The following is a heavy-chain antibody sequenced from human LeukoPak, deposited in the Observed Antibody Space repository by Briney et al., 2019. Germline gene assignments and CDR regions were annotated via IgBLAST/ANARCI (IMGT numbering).Heavy chain of an antibody. Sequence: GGSLRLSCAVSGITLSNYGMSWVRQAPGKGLEWVSGISGSGGSTYYADSVKGRFTISRDNAKKSLYLQMNSLREEDTAVYYCARDYYGSGRYYNAYYGMVVWGQGTTVTVSS. CDR1: GITLSNYG. J-gene: IGHJ6*02. CDR3: ARDYYGSGRYYNAYYGMVV. D-gene: IGHD3-10*01. V-gene: IGHV3-23*01. CDR2: ISGSGGST.